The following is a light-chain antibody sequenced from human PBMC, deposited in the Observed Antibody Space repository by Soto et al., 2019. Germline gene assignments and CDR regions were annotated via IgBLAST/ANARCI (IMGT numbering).Light chain of an antibody. V-gene: IGKV3-20*01. CDR1: QSISSSY. J-gene: IGKJ1*01. CDR2: GAS. CDR3: QQYDRLPWT. Sequence: EIVLTQSPGTLSLSPGERATLSCRASQSISSSYLAWLQQKPGQAPRLLIYGASSRATGIPDRFSGSGSGTDFTLTISRLEPEDFAVYYCQQYDRLPWTFGQGTKVEVK.